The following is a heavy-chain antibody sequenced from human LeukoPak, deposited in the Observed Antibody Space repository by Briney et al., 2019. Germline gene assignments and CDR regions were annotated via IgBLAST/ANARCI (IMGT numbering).Heavy chain of an antibody. CDR3: ARHAGQQQLFFDY. CDR2: IYYSGST. Sequence: PSQTLSLTCTVSGGSISSGGYYWSWIRQHPGKGLEWIGYIYYSGSTYYNPSLKSRVTISVDTSKNQFSLKLSSVTAADTAVYYCARHAGQQQLFFDYWGQGTLVTVSS. D-gene: IGHD6-13*01. J-gene: IGHJ4*02. V-gene: IGHV4-31*03. CDR1: GGSISSGGYY.